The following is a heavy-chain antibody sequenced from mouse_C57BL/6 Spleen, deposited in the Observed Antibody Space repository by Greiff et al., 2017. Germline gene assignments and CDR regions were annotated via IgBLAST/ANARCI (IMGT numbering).Heavy chain of an antibody. J-gene: IGHJ4*01. CDR2: LYPGDGDT. V-gene: IGHV1-82*01. D-gene: IGHD2-1*01. CDR3: ARGVYYGNWGYAMDY. CDR1: GYAFSSSW. Sequence: VQLQQSGPELVKPGASVTISCKASGYAFSSSWMNWVKQRPGKGLAWIGRLYPGDGDTNYNGKFTGKATLTADKSSSTAYMQLSSLTSEDSAVYFCARGVYYGNWGYAMDYWGQGTSVTVSS.